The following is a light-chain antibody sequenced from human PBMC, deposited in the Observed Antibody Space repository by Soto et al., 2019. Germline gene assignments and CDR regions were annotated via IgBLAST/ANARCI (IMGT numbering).Light chain of an antibody. J-gene: IGKJ5*01. CDR2: DAS. CDR3: QQYKSYLIT. Sequence: DIQMAQSPSTLSASVGDRVTITCRASHSISSWLAWYQQKPGKAPKLLIFDASSLESGVPSRFSGSGSGTEFTLTISSLQPDDVATDYCQQYKSYLITFGQGTRL. V-gene: IGKV1-5*01. CDR1: HSISSW.